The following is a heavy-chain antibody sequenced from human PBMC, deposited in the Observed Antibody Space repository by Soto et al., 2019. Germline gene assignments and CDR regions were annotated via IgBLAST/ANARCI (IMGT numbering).Heavy chain of an antibody. D-gene: IGHD6-6*01. CDR1: GASISSSY. J-gene: IGHJ4*02. CDR2: IFHSGTT. CDR3: ESGANRYSSTSSGVGGFDY. Sequence: SETLSLTCTVSGASISSSYWSWIRQPPGKGLEWIGYIFHSGTTNYNPSLKSRGTISVDTCNNPFSPNLRSLNTADAAVYFWESGANRYSSTSSGVGGFDYWGQGTLVTVSS. V-gene: IGHV4-59*01.